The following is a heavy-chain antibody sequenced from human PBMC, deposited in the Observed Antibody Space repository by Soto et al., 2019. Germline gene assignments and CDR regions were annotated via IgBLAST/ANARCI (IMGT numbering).Heavy chain of an antibody. CDR2: IYATGTT. D-gene: IGHD1-1*01. J-gene: IGHJ5*02. Sequence: SETLSLTCTVSGASISGFYWSWIRKSAGKGLEWIGRIYATGTTDYNPSLKGRVMMSVDTSKKQFSLKLRSVTAADTAVYYCVRDGTKTLRDWFDPWGQGISVTVSS. CDR3: VRDGTKTLRDWFDP. V-gene: IGHV4-4*07. CDR1: GASISGFY.